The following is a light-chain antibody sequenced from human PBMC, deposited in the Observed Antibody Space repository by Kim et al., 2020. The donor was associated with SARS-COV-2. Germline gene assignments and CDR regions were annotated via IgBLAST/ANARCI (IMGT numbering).Light chain of an antibody. V-gene: IGKV1-39*01. Sequence: IQMTQSPSSLSASVGDRVTITCRASQSISSYLIWYQQKPGKAPKLLIYAASSLQSGVPSRFSGSGSGTDFTLTISSLQPEDFATYFCQQSYNTPITFGLGTRLEIK. CDR2: AAS. J-gene: IGKJ5*01. CDR3: QQSYNTPIT. CDR1: QSISSY.